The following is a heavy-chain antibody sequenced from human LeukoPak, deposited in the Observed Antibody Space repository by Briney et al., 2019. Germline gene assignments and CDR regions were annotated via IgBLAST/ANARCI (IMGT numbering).Heavy chain of an antibody. V-gene: IGHV3-15*04. CDR2: IASKTDGGTT. Sequence: GRSLRLSCAASGFTFSSYGMHWVRQAPGKGLEWVGRIASKTDGGTTDYAAPVKGRFTISRDDSKNTLFLQMNSLKTEDTAVYYCTTGIRGDCGQGTLVTVSS. CDR1: GFTFSSYG. CDR3: TTGIRGD. J-gene: IGHJ4*02.